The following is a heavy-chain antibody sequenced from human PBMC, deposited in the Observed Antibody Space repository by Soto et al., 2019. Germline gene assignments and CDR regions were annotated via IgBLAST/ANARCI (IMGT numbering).Heavy chain of an antibody. CDR3: ARGSLMDCSSTSCSGGDWFDP. CDR2: INPNSGGT. CDR1: GYTFTGYY. D-gene: IGHD2-2*01. Sequence: ASVKVSCKASGYTFTGYYMHRVRQAPGQGLEWMGWINPNSGGTNYAQKFQGWVTMTRDTSISTAYMELSRLRSDDTAVYYCARGSLMDCSSTSCSGGDWFDPWGQGTLVTVSS. V-gene: IGHV1-2*04. J-gene: IGHJ5*02.